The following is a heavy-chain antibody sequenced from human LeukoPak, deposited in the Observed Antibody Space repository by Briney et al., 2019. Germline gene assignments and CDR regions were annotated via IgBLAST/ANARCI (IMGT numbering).Heavy chain of an antibody. D-gene: IGHD3-16*01. V-gene: IGHV3-33*01. CDR2: IWYDGSNE. CDR1: GFTFSAYG. CDR3: ARYYYDYVWGSYGDY. J-gene: IGHJ4*02. Sequence: GGSLRLSCAASGFTFSAYGMHWVRQAPGKGLEWVAAIWYDGSNEDYSDSVKGRFIISRDNSKNTLYLQMNSLRAEDTAIYYCARYYYDYVWGSYGDYWGQGTLVTVSS.